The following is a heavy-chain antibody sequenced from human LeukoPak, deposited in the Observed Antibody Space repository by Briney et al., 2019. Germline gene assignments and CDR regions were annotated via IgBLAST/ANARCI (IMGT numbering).Heavy chain of an antibody. CDR1: GFTFSDYY. D-gene: IGHD5-18*01. V-gene: IGHV3-11*01. CDR3: ARSGYSYGCIWFDP. CDR2: ISSSGSTI. Sequence: GGSLRLSCAASGFTFSDYYMSWIHQAPGKGLEWVSYISSSGSTIYYADSVKGRFTISRDNAKNSLYLQMNSLRAEDTAVYYCARSGYSYGCIWFDPWGQGTLVTVSS. J-gene: IGHJ5*02.